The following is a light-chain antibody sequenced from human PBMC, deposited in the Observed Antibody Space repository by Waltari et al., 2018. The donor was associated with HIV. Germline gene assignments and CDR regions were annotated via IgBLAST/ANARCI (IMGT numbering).Light chain of an antibody. V-gene: IGLV2-14*03. CDR1: SSDVGGYNY. Sequence: QSALTQPASVSGSPGQSITISCTGTSSDVGGYNYVSWYQQHPGKAPKLLIYELSNRSSGVSNLSSGSKSGNTTSLTISGLQAEDEANYYCSSYTTSTTLVVFGGGTKLTVL. J-gene: IGLJ2*01. CDR2: ELS. CDR3: SSYTTSTTLVV.